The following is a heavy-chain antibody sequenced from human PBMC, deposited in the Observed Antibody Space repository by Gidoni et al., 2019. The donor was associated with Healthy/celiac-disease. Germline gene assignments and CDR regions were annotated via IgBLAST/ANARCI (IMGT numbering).Heavy chain of an antibody. V-gene: IGHV4-34*01. CDR2: IYHTGST. J-gene: IGHJ4*02. D-gene: IGHD2-2*01. CDR1: GGSFSGSY. CDR3: ARVRYCSSTSCYQTLFDY. Sequence: QVQLHQWGAVLLTPSETLSLTCSVHGGSFSGSYWSCLHTPPGKGLEWIGEIYHTGSTTYNPSLKWRVTISVDTSKTQCSRKLSSVTAAATVVYYCARVRYCSSTSCYQTLFDYWGQGTLVTVSS.